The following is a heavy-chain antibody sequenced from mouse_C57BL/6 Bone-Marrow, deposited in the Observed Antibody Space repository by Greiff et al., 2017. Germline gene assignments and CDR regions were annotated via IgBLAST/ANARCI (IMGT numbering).Heavy chain of an antibody. CDR1: GFTFSSYG. D-gene: IGHD1-1*01. V-gene: IGHV5-6*02. J-gene: IGHJ2*01. Sequence: DVMLVESGGDLVKPGGSLKLSCAASGFTFSSYGMSWVRQTPDKRLEWVATISSGGSYTYYPDSVKGRFTLSRDNAKNTLYLQMSSLKSEDTAMYYCARHPLLPYYFDYWGQGTTLTVSS. CDR2: ISSGGSYT. CDR3: ARHPLLPYYFDY.